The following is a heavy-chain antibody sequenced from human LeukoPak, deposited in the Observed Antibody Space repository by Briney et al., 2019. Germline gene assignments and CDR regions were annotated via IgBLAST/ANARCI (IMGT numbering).Heavy chain of an antibody. D-gene: IGHD4-17*01. CDR2: IYYSGST. J-gene: IGHJ3*02. V-gene: IGHV4-39*01. Sequence: PSETLSLTCTVSGGSINSSSYYWGWIRPPPGKGLEWIGSIYYSGSTYYNPSLKSRVTISVDTSKNQFSLKLSSVTAADTAVYYCARRSTVTKAFDIWGQGTMVTVSS. CDR1: GGSINSSSYY. CDR3: ARRSTVTKAFDI.